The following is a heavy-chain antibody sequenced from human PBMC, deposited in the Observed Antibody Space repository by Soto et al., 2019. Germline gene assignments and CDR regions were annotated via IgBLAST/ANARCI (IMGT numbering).Heavy chain of an antibody. V-gene: IGHV3-9*01. CDR1: GFRFDDYV. D-gene: IGHD6-13*01. CDR3: AKDHGYSSPKRFDY. J-gene: IGHJ4*02. Sequence: GGSLRLSCAASGFRFDDYVMYWVRQAPGKGLEWVSGISWNSGRIGYADSVKGRFTISRDNAKNTLYLQMNSLRAEDTAVYYCAKDHGYSSPKRFDYWGQGTLVTVSS. CDR2: ISWNSGRI.